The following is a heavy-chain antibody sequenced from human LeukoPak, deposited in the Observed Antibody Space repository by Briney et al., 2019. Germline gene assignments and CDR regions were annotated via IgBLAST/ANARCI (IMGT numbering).Heavy chain of an antibody. CDR1: GGSISSYY. Sequence: SETLSLTCTVSGGSISSYYWSWIRQPPGRGLEWVGSIHYSGSTSYNPSLKSRVTISVDTSKNQFSLKLSSVTASDTAVYYCARRVYSSSWSYYFDCWGQGTLVTVSS. D-gene: IGHD6-13*01. CDR2: IHYSGST. V-gene: IGHV4-59*01. CDR3: ARRVYSSSWSYYFDC. J-gene: IGHJ4*02.